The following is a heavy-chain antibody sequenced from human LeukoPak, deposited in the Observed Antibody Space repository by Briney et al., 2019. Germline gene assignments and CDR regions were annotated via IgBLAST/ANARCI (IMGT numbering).Heavy chain of an antibody. D-gene: IGHD3-3*01. V-gene: IGHV1-46*01. CDR3: TRGGIFSMIDY. Sequence: ASVKVSCKASGYTFTRYYMRWVRHAPGQGLEWMGLINPSGGNTRYAQKFQGRVTMTRDTSTTTVYKELSRLRSDDTAVYYCTRGGIFSMIDYWGQGTLVTVSS. CDR1: GYTFTRYY. J-gene: IGHJ4*02. CDR2: INPSGGNT.